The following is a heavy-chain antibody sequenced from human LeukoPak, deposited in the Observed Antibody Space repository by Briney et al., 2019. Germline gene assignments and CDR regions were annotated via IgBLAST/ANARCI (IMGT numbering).Heavy chain of an antibody. CDR2: IYYSGST. D-gene: IGHD2-15*01. CDR1: GGSISSSSYY. V-gene: IGHV4-39*01. J-gene: IGHJ6*03. Sequence: PSETLSLTCTVSGGSISSSSYYWGWIRQPPGKGLEWIGSIYYSGSTYYNPSLKRRVTISVDTSKNQFSLKLSSVTAADTAVYYCATHSYCSGGSCFYYYSYMDVWGKGTTVTISS. CDR3: ATHSYCSGGSCFYYYSYMDV.